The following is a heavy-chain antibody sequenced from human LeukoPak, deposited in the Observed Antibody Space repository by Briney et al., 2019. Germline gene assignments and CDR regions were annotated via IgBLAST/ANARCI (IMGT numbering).Heavy chain of an antibody. V-gene: IGHV3-23*01. J-gene: IGHJ4*02. Sequence: GGSLRLSCAASGFSFSSYAMSWVRQAPGKGLEWVSSISGSGGSTDYADTVKARFTISRDSSKNTLYLQMNSLRAEDTAVYFCAKEIGWYTPRAIDYWGQGTLVTVSS. CDR3: AKEIGWYTPRAIDY. D-gene: IGHD6-19*01. CDR1: GFSFSSYA. CDR2: ISGSGGST.